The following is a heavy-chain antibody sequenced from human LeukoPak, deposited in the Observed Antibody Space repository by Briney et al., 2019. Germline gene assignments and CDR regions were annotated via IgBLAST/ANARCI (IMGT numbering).Heavy chain of an antibody. D-gene: IGHD2-2*01. Sequence: GGSLRLSCAASGFTFSSYWMSWVRQAPGKGLEWVAKINQGGSEKYYVDSVKGRFTISRDNAKNSLYLQMNSLRAGDTAVYFCARETSFRDCSSTSCYYYYYMDVWGKGTTVTVSS. CDR3: ARETSFRDCSSTSCYYYYYMDV. CDR2: INQGGSEK. V-gene: IGHV3-7*01. CDR1: GFTFSSYW. J-gene: IGHJ6*03.